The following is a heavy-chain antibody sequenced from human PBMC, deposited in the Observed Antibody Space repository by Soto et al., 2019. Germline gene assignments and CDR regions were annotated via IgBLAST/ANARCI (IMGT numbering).Heavy chain of an antibody. D-gene: IGHD6-19*01. Sequence: GGSLRLSCAASGFNFSDHYMNWVRQAPGKGLEWVSYISGSSRYTNFADSVKGRFTISRDNAKNSLYMQMNSLRVEDTAVYYCARHTSGWHYYDYWGQGTPVTVSS. CDR1: GFNFSDHY. V-gene: IGHV3-11*06. CDR3: ARHTSGWHYYDY. CDR2: ISGSSRYT. J-gene: IGHJ4*02.